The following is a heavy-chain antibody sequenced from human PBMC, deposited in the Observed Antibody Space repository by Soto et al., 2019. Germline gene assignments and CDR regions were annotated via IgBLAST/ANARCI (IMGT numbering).Heavy chain of an antibody. CDR2: IYSGGST. Sequence: PGGSLRLSCAASGFTVSSNYMSWVRQAPGKGLEWVSVIYSGGSTYYADSVKGRFTISRDNSKNTLYLQMNSLRAEDTAVYYCAKDTAMVTSHYYGMDVWGQGTTVTVSS. CDR3: AKDTAMVTSHYYGMDV. J-gene: IGHJ6*02. D-gene: IGHD5-18*01. CDR1: GFTVSSNY. V-gene: IGHV3-66*01.